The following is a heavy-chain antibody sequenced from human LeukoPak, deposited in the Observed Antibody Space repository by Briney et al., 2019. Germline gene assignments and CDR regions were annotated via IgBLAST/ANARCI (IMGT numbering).Heavy chain of an antibody. V-gene: IGHV4-34*01. CDR1: GGSFSGYY. CDR2: INHSGST. D-gene: IGHD2-2*01. CDR3: ARGALVTKYCSSTSCYARFDY. J-gene: IGHJ4*02. Sequence: QPSETLSLTCAVYGGSFSGYYWSWIRQPPGKGLEWIGEINHSGSTNYNPSLKSRVTISVDTSKNQFSLKLSSVTAADTAVYYCARGALVTKYCSSTSCYARFDYWGQGTLVTVSS.